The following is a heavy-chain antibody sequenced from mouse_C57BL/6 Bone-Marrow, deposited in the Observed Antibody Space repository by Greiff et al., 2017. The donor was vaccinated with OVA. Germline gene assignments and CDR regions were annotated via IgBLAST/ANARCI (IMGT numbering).Heavy chain of an antibody. J-gene: IGHJ2*01. CDR2: LDPENGAT. CDR1: GFNIKDDY. CDR3: TSYCNFDY. Sequence: VQLQQSGAELVRPGASVKLSCTASGFNIKDDYMHWVKQRPEQGLEWIGWLDPENGATEYASKFPGKATLTADTSSNTAYLLPRGLTAGDSGVYYGTSYCNFDYGGQGTTLTVSS. V-gene: IGHV14-4*01. D-gene: IGHD6-5*01.